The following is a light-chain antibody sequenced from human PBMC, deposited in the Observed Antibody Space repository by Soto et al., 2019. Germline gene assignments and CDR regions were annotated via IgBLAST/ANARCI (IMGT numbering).Light chain of an antibody. CDR1: SSSKW. J-gene: IGKJ2*01. Sequence: DIQMTQSPSTLAASVGDTVTMTCRSSSKWLAWYQKKPGKAPKLLIYDVSNLERGVPPRFSGSTSGAESTLPITGLQPDDLGTYYCQHTTDFTFGQGTKVDIK. V-gene: IGKV1-5*01. CDR3: QHTTDFT. CDR2: DVS.